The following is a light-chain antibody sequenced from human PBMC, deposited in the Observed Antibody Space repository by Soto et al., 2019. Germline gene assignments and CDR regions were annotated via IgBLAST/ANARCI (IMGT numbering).Light chain of an antibody. Sequence: IVLTQSPGTLSLSPGERATLSCRASQSVSSSYLAWYQQKPGQAPRLLIYGASNRATGIPDRFSGSGSGTDFTLTISRLEPEDFAVYYCQQYGSSRWTFGQGTKVEIK. CDR3: QQYGSSRWT. CDR2: GAS. V-gene: IGKV3-20*01. J-gene: IGKJ1*01. CDR1: QSVSSSY.